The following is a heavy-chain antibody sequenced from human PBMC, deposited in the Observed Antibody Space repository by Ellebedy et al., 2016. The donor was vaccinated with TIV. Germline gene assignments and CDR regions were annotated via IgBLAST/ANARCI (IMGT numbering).Heavy chain of an antibody. CDR3: AIDLGDS. CDR1: GFTFSNYR. Sequence: GESLKISCVASGFTFSNYRMSRVRQAPGKGLEWVANINQDGSEKYYVDSVKGRFTISRDNAKNSPYLQMNSLRAEDTAVYYWAIDLGDSWGQGTLVTVSS. D-gene: IGHD3-16*01. V-gene: IGHV3-7*01. CDR2: INQDGSEK. J-gene: IGHJ4*02.